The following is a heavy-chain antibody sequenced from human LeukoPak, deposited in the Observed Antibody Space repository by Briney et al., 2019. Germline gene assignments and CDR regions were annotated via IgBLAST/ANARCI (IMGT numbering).Heavy chain of an antibody. J-gene: IGHJ4*02. CDR3: SRGVYDFWSGFQAPGY. Sequence: ASVKVSCKASGYAFTGYYMHWERLAPGQGNEWMGLINPNSGGTNYAQKFQGRVTMTRDRSNSTACLELKRVSSNDTDRTYWSRGVYDFWSGFQAPGYWGQGPLVTVSS. V-gene: IGHV1-2*02. CDR1: GYAFTGYY. CDR2: INPNSGGT. D-gene: IGHD3-3*01.